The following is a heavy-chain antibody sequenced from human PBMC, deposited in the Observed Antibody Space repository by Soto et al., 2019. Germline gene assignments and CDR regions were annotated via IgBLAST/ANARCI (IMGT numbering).Heavy chain of an antibody. Sequence: QVQLVESGGGVVQPGRSLRLSCAASGFTFSSYGMHWVRQAPGKGLEWVAVISYDGSNKYYADSVKGRFTISRDNSKNTLYLQMNSLRAEDKAVYYCGKYGPYYYYYGMDVWGQGTTVTVSS. D-gene: IGHD3-10*01. CDR2: ISYDGSNK. CDR3: GKYGPYYYYYGMDV. CDR1: GFTFSSYG. V-gene: IGHV3-30*18. J-gene: IGHJ6*02.